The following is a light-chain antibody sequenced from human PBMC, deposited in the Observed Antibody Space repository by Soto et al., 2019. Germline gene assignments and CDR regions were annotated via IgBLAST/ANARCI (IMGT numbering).Light chain of an antibody. CDR1: SSNIGSNT. V-gene: IGLV1-44*01. J-gene: IGLJ2*01. CDR3: ATWDDTLAVF. Sequence: QSVLTQPPSASGTPGQRVTISCSGSSSNIGSNTVNWYQHLPGTAPKLLIYKNDQRPSGVPDRFSGSKSGTSASLAISGLQPEDEGNYFCATWDDTLAVFFGGGTKLTVL. CDR2: KND.